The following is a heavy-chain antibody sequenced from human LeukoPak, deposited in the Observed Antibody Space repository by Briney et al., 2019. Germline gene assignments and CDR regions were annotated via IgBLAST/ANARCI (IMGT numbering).Heavy chain of an antibody. J-gene: IGHJ4*02. CDR2: ISYDGSNK. D-gene: IGHD2-2*01. CDR3: ARDGGRYCSSTSCSPFDY. Sequence: GGSLRLSCAASGFTFSSYGMHWVRQAPGKGLEWVAVISYDGSNKYYADSVKGRFTISRDNSKNTLYLQMNSLRAEDTAVYYCARDGGRYCSSTSCSPFDYWGQGALVTVSS. CDR1: GFTFSSYG. V-gene: IGHV3-30*03.